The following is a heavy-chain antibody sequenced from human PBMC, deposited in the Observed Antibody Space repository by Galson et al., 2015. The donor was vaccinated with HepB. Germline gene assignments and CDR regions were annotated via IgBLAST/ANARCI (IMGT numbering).Heavy chain of an antibody. CDR2: MNSEGSST. D-gene: IGHD5-18*01. CDR1: GFTFSSYW. CDR3: ARSNAGGYSYGYRDY. Sequence: SLRLSCAASGFTFSSYWMHWVRQAPGKGLVWVSRMNSEGSSTSYAESVKGRFTIYRDNAKNTLYLQMNSLRAEDTAVYYCARSNAGGYSYGYRDYWGQGTLVTVSS. V-gene: IGHV3-74*01. J-gene: IGHJ4*02.